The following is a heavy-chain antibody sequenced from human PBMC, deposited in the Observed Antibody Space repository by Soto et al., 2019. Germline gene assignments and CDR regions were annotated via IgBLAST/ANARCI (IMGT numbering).Heavy chain of an antibody. CDR1: GGSISSYY. CDR2: IYYSGST. CDR3: AREITPPYHDSSGYYSPHDAFDI. D-gene: IGHD3-22*01. Sequence: SESLSLTCTVSGGSISSYYWSWIRQPPGKGLEWSGYIYYSGSTNYNPSLKSRVTISVDTSKNQFSLKLSSVTAADTAVYYCAREITPPYHDSSGYYSPHDAFDIWVQGTMVTVS. J-gene: IGHJ3*02. V-gene: IGHV4-59*01.